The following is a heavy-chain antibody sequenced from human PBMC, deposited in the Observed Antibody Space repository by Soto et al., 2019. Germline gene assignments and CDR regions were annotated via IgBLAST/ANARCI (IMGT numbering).Heavy chain of an antibody. CDR1: GFTFSSYA. J-gene: IGHJ4*02. CDR2: ISYDGTN. CDR3: ASGSDSSGYYYLGHY. V-gene: IGHV3-30-3*01. Sequence: QVQLVESGGGVVQPGRSLRLSCAASGFTFSSYAMHWVRQAPGKGLEWVAVISYDGTNNYADSVKGRFTISRDNSKNTLYLQMNSLRAEDTAFYYCASGSDSSGYYYLGHYWGQGTLVTVSS. D-gene: IGHD3-22*01.